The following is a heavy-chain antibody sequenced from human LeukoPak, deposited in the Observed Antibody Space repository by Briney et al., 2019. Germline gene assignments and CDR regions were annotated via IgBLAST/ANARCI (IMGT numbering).Heavy chain of an antibody. CDR1: GGTFSSYA. Sequence: SVKVSCKASGGTFSSYAISWERQAPGQGLEWMGGIIPIFGTANYAQKFQGRVTITTDESTSTAYMELSSLRSEDTAVYYCARVHSVGDGYNSDAFDIWGQGTMVTVSS. D-gene: IGHD5-24*01. V-gene: IGHV1-69*05. CDR3: ARVHSVGDGYNSDAFDI. CDR2: IIPIFGTA. J-gene: IGHJ3*02.